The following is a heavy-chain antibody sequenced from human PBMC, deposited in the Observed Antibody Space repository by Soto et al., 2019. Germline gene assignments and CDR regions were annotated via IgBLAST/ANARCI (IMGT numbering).Heavy chain of an antibody. V-gene: IGHV2-26*01. CDR3: AREPSRGSYAFDY. D-gene: IGHD3-16*01. J-gene: IGHJ4*02. CDR2: IFSNDEK. Sequence: GSGPTLVNPTETLTLTCTVSGFSLSNARMGVSWIRQPPGKALEWLAHIFSNDEKSYSTSLKSRLTISKDTSKSQVVLTMTNMDPVDTATYYCAREPSRGSYAFDYWGQGTLVTVSS. CDR1: GFSLSNARMG.